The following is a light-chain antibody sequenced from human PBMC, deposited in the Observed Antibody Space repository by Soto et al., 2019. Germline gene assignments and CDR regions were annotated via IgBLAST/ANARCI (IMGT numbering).Light chain of an antibody. CDR2: GAY. CDR1: QSVSSSY. CDR3: QQYGSSPLLT. J-gene: IGKJ4*01. V-gene: IGKV3-20*01. Sequence: EIVLTQSPGTLSLSPGERATLSCRASQSVSSSYFAWYQQKPGQAPLLLIYGAYSRATGIPDRFSGSGSGTDFTLTISRMEPEDFAVYYCQQYGSSPLLTFGGGTKVEIK.